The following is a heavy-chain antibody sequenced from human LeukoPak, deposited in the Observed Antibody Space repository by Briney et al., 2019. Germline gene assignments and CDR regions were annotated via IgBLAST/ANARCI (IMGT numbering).Heavy chain of an antibody. CDR1: GFTFSSYA. D-gene: IGHD3-10*01. CDR2: ISSNGGST. CDR3: ARGALELYYYGSGSYLYTYSFDY. V-gene: IGHV3-64*01. J-gene: IGHJ4*02. Sequence: GGSLRLSCAASGFTFSSYAMHWVRQAPGKGLEYVSAISSNGGSTYYANSVKGRFTISRDNSKNTLYLQMGSLRAEDMAVYYCARGALELYYYGSGSYLYTYSFDYRGQGTLVTVSS.